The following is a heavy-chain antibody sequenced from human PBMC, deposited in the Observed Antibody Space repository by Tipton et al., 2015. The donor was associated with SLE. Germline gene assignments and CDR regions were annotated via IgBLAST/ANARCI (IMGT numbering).Heavy chain of an antibody. J-gene: IGHJ4*02. D-gene: IGHD2-21*02. CDR3: ARRGGDGWTDS. CDR2: IYPGDSDT. V-gene: IGHV5-51*03. CDR1: ESTFASYW. Sequence: QLVQSGAELKKPGESLKISCESFESTFASYWIAWVRQMPGKGLEWMGIIYPGDSDTRYSPSFQGQVTISADKSINTAFLQWSSLKASDTATYFCARRGGDGWTDSWGQGTLVTVSS.